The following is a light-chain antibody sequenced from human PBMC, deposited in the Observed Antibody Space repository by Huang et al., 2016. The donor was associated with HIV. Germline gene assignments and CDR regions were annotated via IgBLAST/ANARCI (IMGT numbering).Light chain of an antibody. CDR3: MQALQTPT. Sequence: DIVMTQSPLSLPVTPGEPASISCRSSQSLLQSNAYNYLDWYLQKPGQSPQFLIYLGSNRASGVPDRFSGSGSGTDFTLKISRVEAEDVGVYYCMQALQTPTFGQGTKVEIK. CDR1: QSLLQSNAYNY. J-gene: IGKJ1*01. V-gene: IGKV2-28*01. CDR2: LGS.